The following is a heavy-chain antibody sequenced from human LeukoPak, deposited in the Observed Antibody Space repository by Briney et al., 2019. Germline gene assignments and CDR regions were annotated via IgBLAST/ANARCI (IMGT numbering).Heavy chain of an antibody. J-gene: IGHJ5*02. Sequence: SETLSLTCTVSGGSINGYFWTWIRQPPGKGLEWIGYISDSGSTNYNPSLKSRVTLSVDSSNTEFSLRLNSVTAADTAVYYCAGVFRGAVTSNWFDPWGQGTPVTVSS. V-gene: IGHV4-59*01. CDR3: AGVFRGAVTSNWFDP. CDR1: GGSINGYF. D-gene: IGHD4-17*01. CDR2: ISDSGST.